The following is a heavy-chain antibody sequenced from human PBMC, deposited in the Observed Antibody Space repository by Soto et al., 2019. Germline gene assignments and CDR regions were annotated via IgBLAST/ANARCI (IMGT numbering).Heavy chain of an antibody. D-gene: IGHD1-26*01. Sequence: AGGSLRLSCVGSGFTFSTYSINWVRQAPGKGLEWVSSISSRSDIYYADSVKGRFTVSRDNAKNSVSLQMNSLRAEDTAVYYCARESTARPCAYCLDVWGQGTTVTASS. CDR3: ARESTARPCAYCLDV. CDR1: GFTFSTYS. J-gene: IGHJ6*02. CDR2: ISSRSDI. V-gene: IGHV3-21*01.